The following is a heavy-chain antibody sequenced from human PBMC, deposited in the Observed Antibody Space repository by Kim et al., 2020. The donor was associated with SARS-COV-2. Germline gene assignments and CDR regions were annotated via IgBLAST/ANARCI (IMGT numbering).Heavy chain of an antibody. CDR3: AGARYYYDSSGYYRTQDAFDI. D-gene: IGHD3-22*01. Sequence: SETLSLTCTVSGGSISSGGYYWSWIRQHPGKGLEWIGYIYYSGSTYYNPSLKSRVTISVDTSKNQFSLKLSSVTAADTAVYYCAGARYYYDSSGYYRTQDAFDIWGQGTMVTVSS. V-gene: IGHV4-31*03. J-gene: IGHJ3*02. CDR1: GGSISSGGYY. CDR2: IYYSGST.